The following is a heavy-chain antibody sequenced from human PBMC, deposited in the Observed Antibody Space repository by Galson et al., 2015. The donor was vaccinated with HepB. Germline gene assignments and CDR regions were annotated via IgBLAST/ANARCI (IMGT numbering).Heavy chain of an antibody. CDR2: IYPGDSDT. CDR1: GYSFTSYW. J-gene: IGHJ3*02. Sequence: SGAEVKKPGESLKISCKGSGYSFTSYWIGWVRQMPGKGLEWMGIIYPGDSDTGYSPSFQGQVTISADKSISTAYLQWSSLKASDTAMYYCARRVGWELRDNAFDIWGQGTMVTVSS. CDR3: ARRVGWELRDNAFDI. V-gene: IGHV5-51*01. D-gene: IGHD1-26*01.